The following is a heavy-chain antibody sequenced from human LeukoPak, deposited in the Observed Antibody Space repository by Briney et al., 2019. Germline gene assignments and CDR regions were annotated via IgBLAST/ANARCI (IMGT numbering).Heavy chain of an antibody. CDR2: IKQDGSEK. CDR3: ARDSRITIFGVVITEEVDY. V-gene: IGHV3-7*01. CDR1: GFTFSSYW. J-gene: IGHJ4*02. D-gene: IGHD3-3*01. Sequence: PGGSLRLSCAASGFTFSSYWMSWVRQAPGNGLEWVANIKQDGSEKYYVDSVKGRFTISRDNAKNSLYLQMNSLRAEDTAVYYCARDSRITIFGVVITEEVDYWGQGTLVTVSS.